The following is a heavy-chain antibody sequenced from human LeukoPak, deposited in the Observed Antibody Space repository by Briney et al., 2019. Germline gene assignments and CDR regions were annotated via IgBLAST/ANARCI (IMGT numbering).Heavy chain of an antibody. CDR1: GFTFTTYW. CDR2: INQDGTEK. D-gene: IGHD3-10*01. Sequence: GGSLRLSCAASGFTFTTYWMSWVRQLPGKGLEWVANINQDGTEKYYVDSVKGRFTISRDNAKNSLDLQMNSLRVEDTGIYYCVKVAKYYYGSETYYFFEHWGQGIPVTASS. J-gene: IGHJ4*02. V-gene: IGHV3-7*01. CDR3: VKVAKYYYGSETYYFFEH.